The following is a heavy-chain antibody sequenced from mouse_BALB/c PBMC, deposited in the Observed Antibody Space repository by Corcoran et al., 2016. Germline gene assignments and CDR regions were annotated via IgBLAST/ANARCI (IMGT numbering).Heavy chain of an antibody. J-gene: IGHJ2*01. CDR3: ARRGDDGRFDY. D-gene: IGHD2-12*01. V-gene: IGHV14-3*02. CDR1: GFNIKDTY. Sequence: EVQLQQSGAELVKPGASIKLSCTASGFNIKDTYMHWVKQRPEQGLEWIGRIDPANGNTKYDPKFQGKATITADTSSNTAYLQLSSLTSEDTAVYYCARRGDDGRFDYWGQGTTLTVSS. CDR2: IDPANGNT.